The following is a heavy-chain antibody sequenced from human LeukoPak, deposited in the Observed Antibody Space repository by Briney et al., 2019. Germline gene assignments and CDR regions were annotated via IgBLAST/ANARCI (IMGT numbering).Heavy chain of an antibody. CDR3: TTDEWS. CDR1: GFTYTNAW. Sequence: GGSLRLSCAASGFTYTNAWMSWVRQAPGKGLECVGHIKSKGDGGTTEYAAPVKGRFTISRDDSKNTLGLQMNNLKVEDTAIYYCTTDEWSWGQGTLVTVSS. J-gene: IGHJ4*02. V-gene: IGHV3-15*01. D-gene: IGHD2-8*01. CDR2: IKSKGDGGTT.